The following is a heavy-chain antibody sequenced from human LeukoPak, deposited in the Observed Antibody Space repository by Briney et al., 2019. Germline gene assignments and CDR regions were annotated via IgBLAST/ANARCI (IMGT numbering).Heavy chain of an antibody. Sequence: PGRSLRLSCAASGFTFSSYGMHWVRRAPGKGLEWVAVISYDGSNKYYADSVKGRFTISRDNSKNTLYLQMNSLRAEDTAVYYCAKALDCSSTSCRRGLYYYYGMDVWGQGTTVTVSS. D-gene: IGHD2-2*01. CDR1: GFTFSSYG. J-gene: IGHJ6*02. CDR3: AKALDCSSTSCRRGLYYYYGMDV. CDR2: ISYDGSNK. V-gene: IGHV3-30*18.